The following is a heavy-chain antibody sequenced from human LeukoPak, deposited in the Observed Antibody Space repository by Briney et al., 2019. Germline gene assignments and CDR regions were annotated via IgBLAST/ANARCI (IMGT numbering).Heavy chain of an antibody. D-gene: IGHD6-19*01. CDR2: ISWNSGII. CDR3: AKDKSHSSWTSRYYYYALDV. Sequence: GGSLRLSCAASGVNFDDYAMHWVRQAPGKGLEWVSGISWNSGIIGYADSVKGRFTISRDNAKNSLYLQMNSLRAEDTALYYCAKDKSHSSWTSRYYYYALDVWGQGTTVTVSS. CDR1: GVNFDDYA. V-gene: IGHV3-9*01. J-gene: IGHJ6*02.